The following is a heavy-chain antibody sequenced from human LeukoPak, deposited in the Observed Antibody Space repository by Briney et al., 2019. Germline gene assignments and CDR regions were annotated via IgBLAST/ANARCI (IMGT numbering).Heavy chain of an antibody. Sequence: ASVKVSCNASGYTFTSYYMHSVRQAPGQGLEWMGISNPSVVSTSYAQKLQGRVTITRDMSTSPVYMALSRPRSEHPAVSYFARDLYGSGSYYREHYFYNWGEGTLVTVSS. CDR2: SNPSVVST. J-gene: IGHJ4*02. V-gene: IGHV1-46*01. CDR3: ARDLYGSGSYYREHYFYN. D-gene: IGHD3-10*01. CDR1: GYTFTSYY.